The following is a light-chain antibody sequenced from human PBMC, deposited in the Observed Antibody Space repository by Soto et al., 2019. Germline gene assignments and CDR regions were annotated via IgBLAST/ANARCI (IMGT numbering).Light chain of an antibody. CDR3: AAWDDILSGPYV. CDR1: SSNIGSNY. CDR2: RNN. J-gene: IGLJ1*01. V-gene: IGLV1-47*01. Sequence: QSVLTQPPSASGTPGQRVTISCSGSSSNIGSNYVYWYQQLPGTAPKLLIYRNNQRLSGVPDRFSGSKSGTSASLAISGLRSEDEADYYCAAWDDILSGPYVFGTGTKVTVL.